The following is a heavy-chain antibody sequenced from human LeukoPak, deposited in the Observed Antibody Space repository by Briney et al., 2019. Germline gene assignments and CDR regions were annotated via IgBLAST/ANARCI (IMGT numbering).Heavy chain of an antibody. J-gene: IGHJ4*02. CDR2: IKQDGSEK. CDR1: RFTFSSYG. Sequence: PGGSLRLSCAASRFTFSSYGMHWVRQAPGKGLEWVANIKQDGSEKYYVDSVKGRFTISRDNAKNSLYLQMNSLRAEDTAVYYCVYSGDYEKGYWGQGTLVTVSS. D-gene: IGHD4-17*01. CDR3: VYSGDYEKGY. V-gene: IGHV3-7*01.